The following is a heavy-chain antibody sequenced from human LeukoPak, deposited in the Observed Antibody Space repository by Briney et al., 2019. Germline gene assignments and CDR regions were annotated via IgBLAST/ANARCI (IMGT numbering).Heavy chain of an antibody. V-gene: IGHV3-48*01. Sequence: PGGSLRLSCAASGFAFSSYNMNWVRQAPGEGLEWVSYISNGGSTIHYADSVKGRFTISRDNAQNSLYLQMNSLRAEDTAVYYCARDSPGYGAYVSWGQGTLVSVSS. CDR1: GFAFSSYN. CDR3: ARDSPGYGAYVS. J-gene: IGHJ1*01. CDR2: ISNGGSTI. D-gene: IGHD5-12*01.